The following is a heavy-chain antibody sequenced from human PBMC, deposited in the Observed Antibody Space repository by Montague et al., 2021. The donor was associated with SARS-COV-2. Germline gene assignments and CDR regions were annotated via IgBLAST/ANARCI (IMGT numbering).Heavy chain of an antibody. CDR3: ARERLGYYDTSSYYIFDY. CDR1: GGSVSSGSYY. D-gene: IGHD3-22*01. Sequence: SETLSLTRTLSGGSVSSGSYYWSWIRQPPGKGLEWIGYIYYSGSTNYXPSLKSRVTISVDTSKNQFSLKLSSVTAADTAVYYCARERLGYYDTSSYYIFDYWGQGTLVTVSS. J-gene: IGHJ4*02. CDR2: IYYSGST. V-gene: IGHV4-61*01.